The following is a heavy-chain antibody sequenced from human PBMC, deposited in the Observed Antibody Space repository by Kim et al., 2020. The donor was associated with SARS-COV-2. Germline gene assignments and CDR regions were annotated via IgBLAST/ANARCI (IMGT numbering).Heavy chain of an antibody. CDR2: IIPIFGTA. V-gene: IGHV1-69*13. CDR1: GGTFSSYA. J-gene: IGHJ6*02. D-gene: IGHD2-15*01. CDR3: ARGDFGGKDRYYYYYGMDV. Sequence: SVKVSCKASGGTFSSYAISWVRQAPGQGLEWMGGIIPIFGTANYAQKFQGRVTITADESTSTAYRELSSLRSEDTAVYYCARGDFGGKDRYYYYYGMDVWGQGTTVTVSS.